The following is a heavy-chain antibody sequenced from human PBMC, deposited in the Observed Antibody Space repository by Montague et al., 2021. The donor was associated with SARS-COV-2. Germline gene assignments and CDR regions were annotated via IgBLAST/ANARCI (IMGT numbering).Heavy chain of an antibody. CDR3: AREIAAAPDY. CDR2: IDWDDDK. J-gene: IGHJ4*02. Sequence: PPLVKPTQTLTLTCTFSGFSLSPSGMCLSWTRQTPGKALAWLARIDWDDDKYYSTSLKTRLTISKDTSKNQVVLTMTNMDPVDTATYYCAREIAAAPDYWGQGTLVTVSS. CDR1: GFSLSPSGMC. D-gene: IGHD6-13*01. V-gene: IGHV2-70*11.